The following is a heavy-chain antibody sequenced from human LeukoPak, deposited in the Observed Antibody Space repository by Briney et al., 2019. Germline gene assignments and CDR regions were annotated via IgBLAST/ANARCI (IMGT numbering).Heavy chain of an antibody. Sequence: ASVKVSCKASGYTFTSYGISWVRQAPGQGLEWMGWISAYNGNTNYAQKLQGRVTMTTDTSTSTAYMELRSLRSDDTAVYYCVRGLTGSGSYTYYYYGMDVWGQGTTVTVSS. CDR2: ISAYNGNT. J-gene: IGHJ6*02. CDR1: GYTFTSYG. D-gene: IGHD3-10*01. V-gene: IGHV1-18*01. CDR3: VRGLTGSGSYTYYYYGMDV.